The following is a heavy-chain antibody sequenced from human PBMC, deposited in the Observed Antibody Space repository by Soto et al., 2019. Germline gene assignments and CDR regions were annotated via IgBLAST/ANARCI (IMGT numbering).Heavy chain of an antibody. Sequence: QVQLQESGPGLVKPSQTLSLTCTVSGGSISSGGYYWSWIRQHPGKGLEWIGYIYYSGSTYYNPSLKSHGTISLDTSKNQFSLKLSAVTAADTAVYYCARDLGDDSSGYYYPSGAFDIWGQGTMVTVSS. CDR3: ARDLGDDSSGYYYPSGAFDI. V-gene: IGHV4-31*01. CDR1: GGSISSGGYY. J-gene: IGHJ3*02. D-gene: IGHD3-22*01. CDR2: IYYSGST.